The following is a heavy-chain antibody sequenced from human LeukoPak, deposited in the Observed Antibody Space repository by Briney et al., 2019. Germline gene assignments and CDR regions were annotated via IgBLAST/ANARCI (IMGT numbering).Heavy chain of an antibody. D-gene: IGHD3-10*01. V-gene: IGHV3-73*01. CDR3: TRHIWFGEDWYFDL. J-gene: IGHJ2*01. Sequence: GGSLRLSCAASGFTSSGSAMHWVRQASGKGLEWAGRIRSKANNYATTYAASVKGRFTISRDDSKNTAYLQMNSLKTEDTAVYYCTRHIWFGEDWYFDLWGRGTLVTVSS. CDR1: GFTSSGSA. CDR2: IRSKANNYAT.